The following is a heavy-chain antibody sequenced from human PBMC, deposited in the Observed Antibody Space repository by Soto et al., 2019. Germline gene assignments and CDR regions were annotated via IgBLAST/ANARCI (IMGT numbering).Heavy chain of an antibody. CDR2: ISYDGSNK. J-gene: IGHJ4*02. CDR3: ATLEGIVVVPAAVFDY. CDR1: GFTFSSYA. D-gene: IGHD2-2*01. V-gene: IGHV3-30-3*01. Sequence: GGSLRLSCAASGFTFSSYAMHWVRQAPGKGLEWVAVISYDGSNKYYADSVKGRFTISRDNSKNTLYLQMNSLRAEDTAVYYCATLEGIVVVPAAVFDYWGQGTLVTVSS.